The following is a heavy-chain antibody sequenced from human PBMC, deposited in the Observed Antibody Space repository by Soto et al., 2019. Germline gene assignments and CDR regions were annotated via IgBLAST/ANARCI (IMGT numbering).Heavy chain of an antibody. D-gene: IGHD2-15*01. CDR3: ASGAYCSGGSCYSGANWFDP. V-gene: IGHV4-34*01. J-gene: IGHJ5*02. Sequence: ETLSLTCAVYGGSFSGYYWSWIRQPPGKGLEWIGEINHSGSTNYNPSLKSRVTISVDTSKNQFSLKLSSVTAADTAVYYCASGAYCSGGSCYSGANWFDPWGQGTLVTVSS. CDR2: INHSGST. CDR1: GGSFSGYY.